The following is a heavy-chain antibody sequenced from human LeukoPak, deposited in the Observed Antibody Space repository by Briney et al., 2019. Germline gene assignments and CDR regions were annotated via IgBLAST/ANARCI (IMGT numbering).Heavy chain of an antibody. Sequence: PGGSLRLSCAASGFTVNSNYMNWVRQAPGKGLEWVSVIYSGGSTYYADSLKGRFTISRDNSKNTLYLQMNSLRAEDTAVYYCAKRNPYSSGWYPFGFWGQGTLVTVSS. CDR2: IYSGGST. J-gene: IGHJ4*02. CDR3: AKRNPYSSGWYPFGF. V-gene: IGHV3-53*01. CDR1: GFTVNSNY. D-gene: IGHD6-19*01.